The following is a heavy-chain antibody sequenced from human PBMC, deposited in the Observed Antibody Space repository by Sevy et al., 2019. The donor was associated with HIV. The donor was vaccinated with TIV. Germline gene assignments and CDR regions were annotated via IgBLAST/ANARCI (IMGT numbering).Heavy chain of an antibody. D-gene: IGHD3-22*01. CDR3: ARELLDSPGGNGAFDI. J-gene: IGHJ3*02. V-gene: IGHV3-11*06. CDR1: GFTINDDY. CDR2: ISSRSTHT. Sequence: GGSLRLSCVASGFTINDDYMSWIRQAPGKGLEWVAYISSRSTHTNYADSLKGRFTISRGNAKNSLFLQMDSLRTEDTAVYYCARELLDSPGGNGAFDIWGQGTMVTVSS.